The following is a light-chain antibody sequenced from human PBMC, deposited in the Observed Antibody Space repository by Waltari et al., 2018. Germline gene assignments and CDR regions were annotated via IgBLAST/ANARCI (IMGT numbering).Light chain of an antibody. CDR1: QGISSA. CDR3: QQFNSYPWT. Sequence: AIQLTQSPSPLSASVGDRVTITCRASQGISSALAWYQQKPGKPPKVLIYDASILESGVPLRFTGSGSGADFTLTIGSLQPDDFATYYCQQFNSYPWTFGQGTKVEIK. V-gene: IGKV1-13*02. CDR2: DAS. J-gene: IGKJ1*01.